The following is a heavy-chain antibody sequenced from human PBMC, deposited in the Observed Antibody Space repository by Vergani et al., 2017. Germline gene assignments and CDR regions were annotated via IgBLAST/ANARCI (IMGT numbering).Heavy chain of an antibody. D-gene: IGHD6-6*01. J-gene: IGHJ3*02. CDR2: SSSSSSYI. V-gene: IGHV3-21*01. Sequence: EVQLVESGGGLVKPGGSLRLSCAASGFTFSSYSMNWVRQAPGNGLEWVSSSSSSSSYIYYADSVKGRFTISRDNAKNSLYLQMNSLRAEDTAVYYCARAKEQLVPIDAFDIGGQGTMVTVSS. CDR3: ARAKEQLVPIDAFDI. CDR1: GFTFSSYS.